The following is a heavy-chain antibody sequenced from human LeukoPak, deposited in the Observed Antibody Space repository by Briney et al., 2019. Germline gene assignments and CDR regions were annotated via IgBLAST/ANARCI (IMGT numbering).Heavy chain of an antibody. Sequence: ASVKVSCKASGYTFTTYGISWVRQAPGQGLEWMGWISAYNGNTNYAQKLQGRVTMTTDTSTTTAYMELRSLRSDDTAVYYCPRVYGDYAWGYYNYMDVWGKGATVTVSS. J-gene: IGHJ6*03. CDR2: ISAYNGNT. CDR3: PRVYGDYAWGYYNYMDV. D-gene: IGHD4-17*01. V-gene: IGHV1-18*01. CDR1: GYTFTTYG.